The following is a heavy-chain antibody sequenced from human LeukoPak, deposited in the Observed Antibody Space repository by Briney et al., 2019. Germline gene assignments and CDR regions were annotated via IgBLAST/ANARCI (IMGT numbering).Heavy chain of an antibody. J-gene: IGHJ6*03. V-gene: IGHV4-39*07. CDR3: AREGLNYYYYYMDV. Sequence: SQTLSLTCTVSGGSISSATYYWSWIRQPPGKGLEWIGSISHSGNTGSTYYNPSLKSRITISVDTSKNQFSLKLSSVTAADTAVYYCAREGLNYYYYYMDVWGKGTTVTVSS. CDR1: GGSISSATYY. D-gene: IGHD2-8*01. CDR2: ISHSGNTGST.